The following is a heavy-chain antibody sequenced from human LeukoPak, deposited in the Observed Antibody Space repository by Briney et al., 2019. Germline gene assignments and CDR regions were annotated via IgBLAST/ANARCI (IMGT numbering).Heavy chain of an antibody. D-gene: IGHD2-8*01. CDR3: ARDHNSYDGGYYYSMDV. J-gene: IGHJ6*03. V-gene: IGHV3-21*01. CDR1: GFTFSSYS. CDR2: INSNSSYI. Sequence: GGSLRLSCAASGFTFSSYSMNWVRQAPGKGLEWVSSINSNSSYIYYADSVKGRFTISRDNAKNSLYLQMNSLRAEDTAVYYCARDHNSYDGGYYYSMDVWGKGNTVTVSS.